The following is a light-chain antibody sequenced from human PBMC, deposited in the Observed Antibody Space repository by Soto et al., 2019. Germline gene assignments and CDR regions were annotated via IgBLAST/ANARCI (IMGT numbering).Light chain of an antibody. V-gene: IGLV2-14*01. CDR3: SSYAGSSYYV. J-gene: IGLJ1*01. CDR1: SSDVGGYNY. Sequence: QSALTQPTSVSGSPGQSITISCTGTSSDVGGYNYVSWYQQHPGKVPKVMIFEVSNRPSGISHRFSGSKSGNTASLTISGLQAEDEADYYCSSYAGSSYYVFGSGTKVTVL. CDR2: EVS.